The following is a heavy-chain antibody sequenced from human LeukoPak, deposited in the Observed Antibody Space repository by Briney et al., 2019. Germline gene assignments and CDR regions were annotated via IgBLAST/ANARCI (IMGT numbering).Heavy chain of an antibody. CDR3: ARGLGYYDSSGSHHDY. CDR2: INHSGST. Sequence: ASETLSLTCAVYGGSFSGYYWSWIRQPPGEGLEWIGEINHSGSTKDNPSLKSRVTISVDTSKNQFYLKLSSVTAADTAVYYCARGLGYYDSSGSHHDYWGQGTLVTVSS. D-gene: IGHD3-22*01. J-gene: IGHJ4*02. CDR1: GGSFSGYY. V-gene: IGHV4-34*01.